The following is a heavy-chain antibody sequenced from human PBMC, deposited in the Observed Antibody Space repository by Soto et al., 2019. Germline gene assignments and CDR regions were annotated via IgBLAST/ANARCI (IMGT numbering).Heavy chain of an antibody. J-gene: IGHJ6*02. CDR3: IQSRCGGDCLQSYASYYYYGMDV. Sequence: QITLKESGPTLVKPTQTLTLTCTFSAFSRSTGGVGVGWLCQPPGKPLEWLALFFWDDDKRYTPSLRSRLTITKDTAKNQVVLTMTNMDPVDTATYYCIQSRCGGDCLQSYASYYYYGMDVWGQGTTVTVSS. CDR2: FFWDDDK. D-gene: IGHD2-21*02. V-gene: IGHV2-5*02. CDR1: AFSRSTGGVG.